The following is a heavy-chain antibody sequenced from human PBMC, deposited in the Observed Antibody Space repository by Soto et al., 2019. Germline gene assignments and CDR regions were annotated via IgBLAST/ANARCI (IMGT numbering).Heavy chain of an antibody. V-gene: IGHV3-23*01. CDR1: GFTFSSYA. CDR2: ISGSGGST. CDR3: AKDLNDFWSFPYYYYYGMDV. J-gene: IGHJ6*02. D-gene: IGHD3-3*01. Sequence: GGSLRLSCAASGFTFSSYAMSWVRQAPGKGLEWVSAISGSGGSTYYADSVKGRFTISRDNSKNTLYLQMNSLRAEDTAVYYCAKDLNDFWSFPYYYYYGMDVWGQGTTVTVSS.